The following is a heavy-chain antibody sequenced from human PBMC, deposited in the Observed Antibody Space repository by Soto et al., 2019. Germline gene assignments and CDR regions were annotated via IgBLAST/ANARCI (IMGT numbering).Heavy chain of an antibody. CDR3: ARSGYSSSWKFDY. Sequence: ASVKVSCKASGGTFSSYAISWVRQAPGQGLEWMGGIIPIFGTANYAQRFQGRVTITADESTSTAYMELSSLRSEDTAVYYCARSGYSSSWKFDYWGQGTLVTVSS. V-gene: IGHV1-69*13. D-gene: IGHD6-13*01. CDR2: IIPIFGTA. CDR1: GGTFSSYA. J-gene: IGHJ4*02.